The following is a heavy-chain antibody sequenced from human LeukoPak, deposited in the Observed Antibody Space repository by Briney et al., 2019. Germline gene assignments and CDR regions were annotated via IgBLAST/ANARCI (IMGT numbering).Heavy chain of an antibody. V-gene: IGHV5-51*01. CDR3: ARHDKGYSGYVTLDY. CDR1: GYSFTGYW. CDR2: INPGYSDI. J-gene: IGHJ4*02. D-gene: IGHD5-12*01. Sequence: GESLKISCKGSGYSFTGYWIGWVRQMPGKGLEWMGIINPGYSDIRYSPSFQGQVTISVDKSISTAYLQWSSLKASDTAIYYCARHDKGYSGYVTLDYWGQGTLVTVSS.